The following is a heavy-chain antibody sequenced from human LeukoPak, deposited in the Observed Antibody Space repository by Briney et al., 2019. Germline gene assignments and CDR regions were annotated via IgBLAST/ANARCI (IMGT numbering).Heavy chain of an antibody. D-gene: IGHD3-10*01. CDR3: ARGLGYYYGSGSYYYYYYYMDV. CDR1: GGSFSGYY. J-gene: IGHJ6*03. CDR2: INHSGST. Sequence: SETLSLTCAVYGGSFSGYYWSWIRQPPGKGLEWIGEINHSGSTNYNPSIKSRLTISVDTSNNQFSLKLISVTAADTAVYYCARGLGYYYGSGSYYYYYYYMDVWGKGTTVTVSS. V-gene: IGHV4-34*01.